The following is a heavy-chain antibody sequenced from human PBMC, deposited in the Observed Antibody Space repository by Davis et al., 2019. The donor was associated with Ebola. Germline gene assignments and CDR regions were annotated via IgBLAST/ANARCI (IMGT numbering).Heavy chain of an antibody. D-gene: IGHD1-26*01. CDR3: AGGLWNSGTYYPPPFHY. Sequence: MPSETLSLTCTVSGYSISSGYYWGWIRQPPGKGLEWIGSIYHSGSAYYNPSLKSRVTMSVDRSRNQFSLKVTSVTAADTAVYYCAGGLWNSGTYYPPPFHYWGQGALVLVSS. J-gene: IGHJ4*02. CDR1: GYSISSGYY. V-gene: IGHV4-38-2*02. CDR2: IYHSGSA.